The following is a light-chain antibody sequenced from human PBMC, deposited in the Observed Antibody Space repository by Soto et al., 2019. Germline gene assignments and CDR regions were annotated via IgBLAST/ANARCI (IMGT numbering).Light chain of an antibody. CDR2: GAS. CDR1: QSVSSSY. Sequence: EIVLTQSPGTLSLSPEERATLSCRASQSVSSSYLAWYQQKPGQAPRLLIYGASTRATDIPDRISGSVSGTDFTLTVSRLEPEDFAVYYCQHYGSTPWSFGQGTKVDIK. CDR3: QHYGSTPWS. J-gene: IGKJ1*01. V-gene: IGKV3-20*01.